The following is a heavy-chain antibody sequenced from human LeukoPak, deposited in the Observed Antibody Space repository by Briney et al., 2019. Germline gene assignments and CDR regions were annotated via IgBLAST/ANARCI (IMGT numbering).Heavy chain of an antibody. Sequence: GGSLRLSCAASGFTFSSCAMSWVRQAPGKGLEWVSAIGGSSGSTYYADSVKGRFTISRDNSKNTLYLQMNSLRAEDTAVYYCAKGLICSSTSCSSGRYFDLWGRGTLVTVSS. CDR3: AKGLICSSTSCSSGRYFDL. D-gene: IGHD2-2*01. V-gene: IGHV3-23*01. CDR1: GFTFSSCA. J-gene: IGHJ2*01. CDR2: IGGSSGST.